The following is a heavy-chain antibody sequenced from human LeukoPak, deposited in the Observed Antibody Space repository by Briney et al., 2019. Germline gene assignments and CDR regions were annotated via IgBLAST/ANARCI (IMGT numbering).Heavy chain of an antibody. V-gene: IGHV3-33*01. CDR1: GFTFSSYG. Sequence: GGPLRLSCAASGFTFSSYGMHWVRQAPGKGLEWVAVIWYDGSNKYYADSVKGRFTISRDNSKNTLYLQMNSLRAEDTAVYYCARVKNGRFLEWSFWGVYYYYGMDVWGQGTTVTVSS. J-gene: IGHJ6*02. CDR2: IWYDGSNK. D-gene: IGHD3-3*01. CDR3: ARVKNGRFLEWSFWGVYYYYGMDV.